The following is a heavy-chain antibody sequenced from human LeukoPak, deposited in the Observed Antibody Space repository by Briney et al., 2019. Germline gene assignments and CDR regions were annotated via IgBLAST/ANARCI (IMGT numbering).Heavy chain of an antibody. V-gene: IGHV3-30*02. D-gene: IGHD1-26*01. CDR1: GYTFTSYG. CDR2: IRYDGSNK. Sequence: GGSLRVSCAASGYTFTSYGMHWVRQAPGQGLEWVACIRYDGSNKYYADSVKGRFTISRDNSKNTLYLQMNSLRAEDTAVYYCAKDPKTYSGRYYFDYWGQGTLVTVSS. J-gene: IGHJ4*02. CDR3: AKDPKTYSGRYYFDY.